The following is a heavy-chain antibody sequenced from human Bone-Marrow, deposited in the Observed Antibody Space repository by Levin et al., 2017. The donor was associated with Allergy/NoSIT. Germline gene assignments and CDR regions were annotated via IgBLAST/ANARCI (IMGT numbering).Heavy chain of an antibody. Sequence: GGSLRLSCAASGFTFSSYAMHWVRQAPGKGLEWVAVISYDGSNKYYADSVKGRFTISRDNSKNTLYLQMNSLRAEDTAVYYCARDRRFLEWLFGYYYYGMDVWGQGTTVTVSS. CDR3: ARDRRFLEWLFGYYYYGMDV. D-gene: IGHD3-3*01. J-gene: IGHJ6*02. CDR2: ISYDGSNK. CDR1: GFTFSSYA. V-gene: IGHV3-30*04.